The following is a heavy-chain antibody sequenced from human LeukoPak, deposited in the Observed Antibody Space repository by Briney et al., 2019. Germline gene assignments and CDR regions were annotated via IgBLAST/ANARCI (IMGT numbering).Heavy chain of an antibody. J-gene: IGHJ4*02. CDR2: INHSGST. Sequence: SETLSLTCAVYGGSFSGYYWSWIRQPPGKGLEWIGEINHSGSTNYNPSLKSRVTISVDTSKNQFSLKLSSVTAADTAVYYCARGSRQRWLQLLDYWGQGTLVTVSS. CDR3: ARGSRQRWLQLLDY. D-gene: IGHD5-24*01. CDR1: GGSFSGYY. V-gene: IGHV4-34*01.